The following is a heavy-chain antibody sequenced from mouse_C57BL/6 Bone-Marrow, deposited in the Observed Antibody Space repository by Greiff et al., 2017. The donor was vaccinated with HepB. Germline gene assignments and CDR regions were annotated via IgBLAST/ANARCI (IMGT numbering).Heavy chain of an antibody. Sequence: ESGPGLVKPSQSLSLTCSVTGYSITSGYYWNWIRQFPGNKLEWMGYISYDGNNNYNPSLKNRISITRDTSKNQFFLKLNSVTTEDTATYYCVRGDYYGSSYKGNYWGQGTTLTVSS. CDR1: GYSITSGYY. V-gene: IGHV3-6*01. J-gene: IGHJ2*01. CDR2: ISYDGNN. CDR3: VRGDYYGSSYKGNY. D-gene: IGHD1-1*01.